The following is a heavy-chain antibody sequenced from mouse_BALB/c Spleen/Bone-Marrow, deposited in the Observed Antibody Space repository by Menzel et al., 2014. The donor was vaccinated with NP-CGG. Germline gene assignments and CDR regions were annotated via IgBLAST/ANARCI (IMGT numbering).Heavy chain of an antibody. D-gene: IGHD2-4*01. CDR1: GFTFSSYG. J-gene: IGHJ2*01. CDR2: ISSGGSYT. Sequence: EVQLVESGGDLVKPGGSLKLSCAASGFTFSSYGMSWVRPTPDKRLEWVATISSGGSYTYYPDSVKGRFTISRDNAKNTLYLQMSSLKSEDTAMYYCARQTYYDYDGYFDYWGQGTTLTVSS. V-gene: IGHV5-6*01. CDR3: ARQTYYDYDGYFDY.